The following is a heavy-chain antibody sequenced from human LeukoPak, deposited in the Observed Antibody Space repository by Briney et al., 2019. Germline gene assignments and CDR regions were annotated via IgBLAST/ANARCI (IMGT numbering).Heavy chain of an antibody. CDR2: IFYSGST. J-gene: IGHJ5*02. V-gene: IGHV4-39*01. D-gene: IGHD3-10*01. CDR1: GGSISTSNYY. CDR3: AKGSSEQPSNDDWFDP. Sequence: PSETLSLTCTVSGGSISTSNYYWGWIRQPPGKGLEWIGNIFYSGSTYYNPSLKSRVTISVDTSKNQFSLKLSSVTAADTAVYYCAKGSSEQPSNDDWFDPWGQGTLVTVSS.